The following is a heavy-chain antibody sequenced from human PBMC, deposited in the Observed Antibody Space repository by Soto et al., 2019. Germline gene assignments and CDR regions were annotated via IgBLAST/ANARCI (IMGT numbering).Heavy chain of an antibody. Sequence: QVQLVQSGAEVTKPGASVKVSCKASGYTFTGYYMHWVRQAHGQGLEWIGWINPNRGGPNYAQKFQVSVTMTRDTSISTAYMELSRLRSDDTAVYYCARGGGYSYGYPYWCQGTLVTVSS. CDR3: ARGGGYSYGYPY. V-gene: IGHV1-2*02. J-gene: IGHJ4*02. D-gene: IGHD5-18*01. CDR2: INPNRGGP. CDR1: GYTFTGYY.